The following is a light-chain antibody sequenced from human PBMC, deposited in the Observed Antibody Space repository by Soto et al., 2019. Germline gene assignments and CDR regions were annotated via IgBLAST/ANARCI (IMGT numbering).Light chain of an antibody. CDR1: QSISSNF. Sequence: VLTQSPGTLSLSPGERGTLSCRASQSISSNFLAWYQQKPGLAPRLLIFSASKRAPGIPDRFSGSASGTDTFSGSAFGTDFTLTISRLEPEDFAVYYCQQRSNWPLTFGGGTKVEIK. CDR3: QQRSNWPLT. CDR2: SAS. J-gene: IGKJ4*01. V-gene: IGKV3D-20*02.